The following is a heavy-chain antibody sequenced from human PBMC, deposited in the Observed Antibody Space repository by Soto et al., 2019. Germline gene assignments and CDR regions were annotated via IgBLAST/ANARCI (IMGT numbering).Heavy chain of an antibody. CDR1: GGSFSNSA. CDR2: IIPIFTTT. V-gene: IGHV1-69*18. Sequence: QVQLVQSGSEVRRPGSSVKASGKASGGSFSNSAIAWVRQAPEQGLEWRGMIIPIFTTTNYAQTSKDRLTITADGSTSTAYMELSGLKSEDTAVYFCARPSGLLGQFSALVDYWGQGTLVTVSS. J-gene: IGHJ4*02. D-gene: IGHD6-6*01. CDR3: ARPSGLLGQFSALVDY.